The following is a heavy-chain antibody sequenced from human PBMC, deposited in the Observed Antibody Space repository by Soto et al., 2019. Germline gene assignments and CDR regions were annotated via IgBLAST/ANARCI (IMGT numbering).Heavy chain of an antibody. J-gene: IGHJ6*02. D-gene: IGHD4-17*01. CDR1: GGSFSCYY. V-gene: IGHV4-34*01. CDR2: INHSGST. Sequence: SETLSLTCAVYGGSFSCYYWSWIRQPPGKGLEWIGEINHSGSTNYNPSLKSRVTISVDTSKNQFSLKLGSVTAADTAVYYCARGGDYYYGMDVWGQGTTVTVSS. CDR3: ARGGDYYYGMDV.